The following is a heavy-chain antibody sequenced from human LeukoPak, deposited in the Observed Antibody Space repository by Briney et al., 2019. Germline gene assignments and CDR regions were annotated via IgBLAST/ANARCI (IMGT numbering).Heavy chain of an antibody. CDR1: GFTFSSYA. Sequence: GASLRLSCAASGFTFSSYAMSWVRQAPGKGLEWVSYISSSSSYTNYADSVKGRFTISRDNAKNSLYLQMNSLRAEDTAVYYCARVGRGTGGAFDIWGQGTMVTVSS. CDR2: ISSSSSYT. J-gene: IGHJ3*02. D-gene: IGHD2-15*01. CDR3: ARVGRGTGGAFDI. V-gene: IGHV3-21*05.